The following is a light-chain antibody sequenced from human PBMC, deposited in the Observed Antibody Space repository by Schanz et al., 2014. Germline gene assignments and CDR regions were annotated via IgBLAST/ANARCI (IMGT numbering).Light chain of an antibody. CDR3: SSYATTNTLV. CDR2: DAS. J-gene: IGLJ2*01. V-gene: IGLV2-14*03. Sequence: QSALTQPASVSGSPGQSITISCTGTSSDVGVYNYVSWYQQLPGKAPKLMIYDASNRPSGVSNRFSGSKSAYTASLTISGLQAEEEADYYCSSYATTNTLVFGGGTKLTVL. CDR1: SSDVGVYNY.